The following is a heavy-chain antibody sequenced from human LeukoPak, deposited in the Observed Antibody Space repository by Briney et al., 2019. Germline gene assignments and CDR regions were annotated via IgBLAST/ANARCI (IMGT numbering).Heavy chain of an antibody. CDR2: IHPEGNEK. Sequence: GGSLRLSCAVSGFSFTNFWMSWVRQAPGRGLEWAANIHPEGNEKYHVESVKGRFTISRDNTKNLLFLQMNGLRVEDTAVYYCARGDAFSGDHWGQGTLVTVSS. CDR1: GFSFTNFW. CDR3: ARGDAFSGDH. J-gene: IGHJ4*02. V-gene: IGHV3-7*04.